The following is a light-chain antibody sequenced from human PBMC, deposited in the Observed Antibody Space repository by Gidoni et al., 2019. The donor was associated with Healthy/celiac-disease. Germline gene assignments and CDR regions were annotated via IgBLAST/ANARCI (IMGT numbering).Light chain of an antibody. CDR3: QQYGSSPWT. CDR1: QSVSSSY. J-gene: IGKJ1*01. CDR2: GAS. Sequence: ELVLTQPPGTLSLSPGERATLSCRASQSVSSSYLAWYQQKPGQAPRLLIYGASSRATVIPDRFSGSGSGTDFTLTISRLEPEDFAVYYCQQYGSSPWTFGQGTKVEIK. V-gene: IGKV3-20*01.